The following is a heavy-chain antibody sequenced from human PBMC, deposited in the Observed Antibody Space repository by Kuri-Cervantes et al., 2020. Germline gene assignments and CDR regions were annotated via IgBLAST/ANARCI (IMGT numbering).Heavy chain of an antibody. CDR3: ARDREGMSGMDV. D-gene: IGHD6-13*01. V-gene: IGHV3-30-3*01. Sequence: GESLKISCAASGFTFSSYAMHWVRQAPGKGLEWVAVISYDGSNKYYADTVQGRFTISRDNSKNTLYLQMNSLRAEDTAVYYCARDREGMSGMDVWGQGTTVTVYS. CDR2: ISYDGSNK. CDR1: GFTFSSYA. J-gene: IGHJ6*02.